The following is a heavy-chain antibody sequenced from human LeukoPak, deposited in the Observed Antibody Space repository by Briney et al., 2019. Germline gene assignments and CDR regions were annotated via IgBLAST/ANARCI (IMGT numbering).Heavy chain of an antibody. D-gene: IGHD3-16*02. CDR3: ARGRYDYVWGSYRFDY. CDR2: IYTSGST. J-gene: IGHJ4*02. Sequence: PSQTLSLTCTVSGGSISSGSYYWSWIGPPAGKGLEWIGRIYTSGSTNYNPSLKSRVTISVDTSKNQFSLKLSSVTAADTAVYYCARGRYDYVWGSYRFDYWGQGTLVTVSS. CDR1: GGSISSGSYY. V-gene: IGHV4-61*02.